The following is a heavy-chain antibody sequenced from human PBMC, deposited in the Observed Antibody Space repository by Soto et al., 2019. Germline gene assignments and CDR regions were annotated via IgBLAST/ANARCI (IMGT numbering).Heavy chain of an antibody. J-gene: IGHJ3*02. D-gene: IGHD6-6*01. CDR2: ISSSSSYI. CDR1: GFTFSSYS. V-gene: IGHV3-21*01. CDR3: ARRALAARPDAFDI. Sequence: EVQLVESGGGLVKPGGSLRLSCAASGFTFSSYSMNWVRQAPGKGLEWVSSISSSSSYIYYADSVKGRFTISRDNAKNSLYLQMNSLRAEDTAVYYCARRALAARPDAFDIWGQGTMVTVSS.